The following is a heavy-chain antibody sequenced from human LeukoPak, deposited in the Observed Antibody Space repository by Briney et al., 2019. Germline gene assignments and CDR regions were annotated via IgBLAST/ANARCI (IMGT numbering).Heavy chain of an antibody. CDR1: GRSMRSSSYF. J-gene: IGHJ4*02. CDR2: IYYSGST. Sequence: SETLSLTCTVPGRSMRSSSYFWRWIRQPPGKGLERNGSIYYSGSTCYNPSLTSHVTISVVTSNNQFSLNLPSVTAADTGVYYCARQRWGDYGRVDYWGQGTLVTASS. V-gene: IGHV4-39*01. D-gene: IGHD4/OR15-4a*01. CDR3: ARQRWGDYGRVDY.